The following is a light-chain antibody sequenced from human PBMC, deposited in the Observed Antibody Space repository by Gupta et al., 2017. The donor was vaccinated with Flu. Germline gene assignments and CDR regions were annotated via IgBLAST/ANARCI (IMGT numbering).Light chain of an antibody. J-gene: IGLJ3*02. V-gene: IGLV3-21*02. CDR1: IVGPRT. CDR2: DDS. CDR3: QVWLSSGDRPV. Sequence: SHVLTQPPSVSVAPGHTARITCGGDIVGPRTVHWYQQRPGQAPVLVVYDDSDRPSGIPERFSGSSSGNTATRTISRVEAGDEAGYYCQVWLSSGDRPVFGGGTKLTVL.